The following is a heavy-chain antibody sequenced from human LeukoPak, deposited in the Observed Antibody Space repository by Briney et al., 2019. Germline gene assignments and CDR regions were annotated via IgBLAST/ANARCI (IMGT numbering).Heavy chain of an antibody. Sequence: GGSLRLSCAASGFTFTRFNMNWVHQAPGKGLELVSSITTSGTYIYYADSVQGRFTISRDNAKNSLYLQMNSLRAEDTAVYYCSRDWGLDAWGQGTAVIVSS. CDR1: GFTFTRFN. V-gene: IGHV3-21*06. CDR2: ITTSGTYI. J-gene: IGHJ6*02. CDR3: SRDWGLDA.